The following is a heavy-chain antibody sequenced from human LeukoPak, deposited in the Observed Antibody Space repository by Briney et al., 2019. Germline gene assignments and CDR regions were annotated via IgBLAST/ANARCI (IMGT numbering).Heavy chain of an antibody. D-gene: IGHD1-26*01. CDR3: VRDWEGFNFDI. J-gene: IGHJ3*02. V-gene: IGHV4-59*01. CDR1: GGSFSSYY. Sequence: SETLSLTCTVSGGSFSSYYWRWIRQPPGEGLEWIAYIYNRGSTTYDLSLKSRVTISVDTSKNQFSLKLSSVTAADTAVYYCVRDWEGFNFDIWGQGTMVTVSS. CDR2: IYNRGST.